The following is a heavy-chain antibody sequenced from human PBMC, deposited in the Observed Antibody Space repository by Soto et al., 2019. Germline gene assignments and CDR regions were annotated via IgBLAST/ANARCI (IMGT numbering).Heavy chain of an antibody. D-gene: IGHD5-12*01. Sequence: PSETLSLTCTVSGGSISPYYWSWIRQPPGKGLEWVGYIYYGGSTSYNPSLKSRITISLETSKSQISLRLSSVTAADTAVYYCARGRGYSYGLDPWGQGTLVTVSS. CDR2: IYYGGST. J-gene: IGHJ5*02. CDR3: ARGRGYSYGLDP. CDR1: GGSISPYY. V-gene: IGHV4-59*08.